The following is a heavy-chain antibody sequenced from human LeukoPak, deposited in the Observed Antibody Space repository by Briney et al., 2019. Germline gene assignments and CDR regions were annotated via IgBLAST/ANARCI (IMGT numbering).Heavy chain of an antibody. V-gene: IGHV3-66*01. CDR2: IYSGGST. CDR3: ARDIGVGATTTFDY. Sequence: GGSLRLSCAASGFTVSSNYMSWVRQAPGKGLEWVSVIYSGGSTYYADSVKGRFTISRDNSKNTPYLQMNSLRAEDTAVYYCARDIGVGATTTFDYWGQGTLVTVSS. J-gene: IGHJ4*02. CDR1: GFTVSSNY. D-gene: IGHD1-26*01.